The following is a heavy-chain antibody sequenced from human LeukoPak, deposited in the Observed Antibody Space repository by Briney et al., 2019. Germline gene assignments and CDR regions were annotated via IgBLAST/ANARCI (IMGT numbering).Heavy chain of an antibody. CDR2: IYHSGST. D-gene: IGHD2-21*01. V-gene: IGHV4-4*02. CDR1: GGSISSNNW. Sequence: PSETLSLTCAVSGGSISSNNWWIWVRQPPGKGLEWIGEIYHSGSTTYNPSLKSRVTISVDKSKNEFSLKMSSGTAADTAVYYCARLEIAAVGGYFDYWGQGTLVTVSS. CDR3: ARLEIAAVGGYFDY. J-gene: IGHJ4*02.